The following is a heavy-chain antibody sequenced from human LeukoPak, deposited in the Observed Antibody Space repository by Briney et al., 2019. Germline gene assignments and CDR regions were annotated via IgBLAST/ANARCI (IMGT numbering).Heavy chain of an antibody. CDR3: AKVRFTYDYVWGSYRHNWFDP. CDR1: GFTFSNAW. J-gene: IGHJ5*02. D-gene: IGHD3-16*02. V-gene: IGHV3-23*01. Sequence: GGSLRLSCAASGFTFSNAWMSWVRQAPGKGLEWVSAISGSGGSTYYADSVKGRFTISRDNSKNTLYLQMNSLRAEDTAVYYCAKVRFTYDYVWGSYRHNWFDPWGQGTLVTVSS. CDR2: ISGSGGST.